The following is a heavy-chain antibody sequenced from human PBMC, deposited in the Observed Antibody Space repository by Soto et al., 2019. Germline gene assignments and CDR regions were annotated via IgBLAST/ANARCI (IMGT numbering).Heavy chain of an antibody. CDR1: GGSIGSYY. J-gene: IGHJ4*02. Sequence: SETLSLTCTVSGGSIGSYYWSWIRQPPGKGLEWIGYIYYSGSTNYNPSLKSRVTISVDTSKNQFSLKLSSVTAADTAVYYCARAASTFRYCSGGSCYPSAAFDYWGQGTLVTVSS. V-gene: IGHV4-59*01. CDR2: IYYSGST. D-gene: IGHD2-15*01. CDR3: ARAASTFRYCSGGSCYPSAAFDY.